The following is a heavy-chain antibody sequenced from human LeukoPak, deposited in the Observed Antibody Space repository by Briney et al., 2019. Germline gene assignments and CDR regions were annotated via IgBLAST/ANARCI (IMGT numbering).Heavy chain of an antibody. Sequence: GRSLRLSCAASGFTFSSYAMHWVRQAPGKGLELVAVISSDGSRKYSADSVKGRFTISRDNSKNTLYLQMNSLRPEDTAVYYCARDPCGDDYNCYFDYWGQGTLVTVSS. V-gene: IGHV3-30*04. CDR1: GFTFSSYA. CDR3: ARDPCGDDYNCYFDY. J-gene: IGHJ4*02. CDR2: ISSDGSRK. D-gene: IGHD5-24*01.